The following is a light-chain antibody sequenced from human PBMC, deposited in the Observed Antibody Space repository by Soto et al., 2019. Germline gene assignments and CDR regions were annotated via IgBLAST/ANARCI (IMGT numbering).Light chain of an antibody. J-gene: IGKJ1*01. CDR2: DDS. V-gene: IGKV1-5*01. CDR1: QSLSRW. CDR3: QKYNDYSGM. Sequence: SPSTLSASVGDRVTITCRASQSLSRWLAWHQQKPGKAPRLLIYDDSNLQRGVPSRLSGSGSGTEFNLTITRLQPEDFVTYYCQKYNDYSGMCGQGTKVDIK.